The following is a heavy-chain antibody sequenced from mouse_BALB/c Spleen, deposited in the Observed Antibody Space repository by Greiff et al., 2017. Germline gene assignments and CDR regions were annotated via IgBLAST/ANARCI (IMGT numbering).Heavy chain of an antibody. J-gene: IGHJ1*01. Sequence: VQLVESGPGLVAPSQSLSITCTVSGFSLTGYGVNWVRQPPGKGLEWLGMIWGDGSTDYNSALKSRLSISKDNSKSQVFLKMNSLQTDDTARYYCARDRNYYGSSYWYFDVWGAGTTVTVSS. V-gene: IGHV2-6-7*01. D-gene: IGHD1-1*01. CDR1: GFSLTGYG. CDR3: ARDRNYYGSSYWYFDV. CDR2: IWGDGST.